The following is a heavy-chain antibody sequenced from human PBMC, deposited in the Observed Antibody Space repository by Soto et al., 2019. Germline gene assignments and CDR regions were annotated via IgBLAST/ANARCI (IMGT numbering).Heavy chain of an antibody. CDR3: TGSSGYYLGYYYYGMDV. CDR2: IWYDGSNK. V-gene: IGHV3-33*01. J-gene: IGHJ6*02. Sequence: GSLRLSCAASGFTFSSYGMHWVRQAPGKGLEWVAVIWYDGSNKYYADSVKGRFTISRDNSKNTLYLQMNSLKTEDTAVYYCTGSSGYYLGYYYYGMDVWGQGTTVTVSS. CDR1: GFTFSSYG. D-gene: IGHD3-22*01.